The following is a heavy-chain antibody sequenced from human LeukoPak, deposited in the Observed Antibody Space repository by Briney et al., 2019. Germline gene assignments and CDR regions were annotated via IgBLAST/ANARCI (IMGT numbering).Heavy chain of an antibody. CDR2: ISGSGDST. CDR3: ARDDYASGSLNR. V-gene: IGHV3-23*01. CDR1: GFTFSNYG. Sequence: GGSLRLSCAASGFTFSNYGMSWVRQAPGKGLEWVSSISGSGDSTYYADSVKGRFTISRDNSKNSLYLEMSILRAEDTAVYYCARDDYASGSLNRWGQGTLVTVSS. J-gene: IGHJ4*02. D-gene: IGHD3-10*01.